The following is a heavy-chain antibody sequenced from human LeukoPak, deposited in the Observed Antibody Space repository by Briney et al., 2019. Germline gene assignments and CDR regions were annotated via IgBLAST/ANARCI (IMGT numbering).Heavy chain of an antibody. CDR3: AHRGFPLWFGELFSGAFDI. V-gene: IGHV2-5*02. D-gene: IGHD3-10*01. CDR2: IYWDDDE. J-gene: IGHJ3*02. CDR1: GFSLSTSGVG. Sequence: SGPTLVKPTQTLTLTCTFSGFSLSTSGVGVGWIRQPPGKALEWLALIYWDDDERYSPSLKSRLTITKDTSKNQVVLTMTNMDPVDTATYYCAHRGFPLWFGELFSGAFDIWGQGTMVTVSS.